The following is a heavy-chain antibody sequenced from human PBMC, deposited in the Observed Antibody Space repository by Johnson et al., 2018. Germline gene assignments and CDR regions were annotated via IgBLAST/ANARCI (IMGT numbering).Heavy chain of an antibody. D-gene: IGHD3-10*01. CDR2: PSYDGSNK. V-gene: IGHV3-30*04. J-gene: IGHJ3*02. CDR3: ARVVSRVKRKAKYDAFDI. CDR1: GFTFSNYA. Sequence: QVQLVESGGGVVQPGRSLRLSCAASGFTFSNYAIHWVRQAPGKGLEWVALPSYDGSNKHYTDSVKGRFTISRDNSKNTLYLQMNSLRAEDTAVYYCARVVSRVKRKAKYDAFDIWGQGTMVTVSS.